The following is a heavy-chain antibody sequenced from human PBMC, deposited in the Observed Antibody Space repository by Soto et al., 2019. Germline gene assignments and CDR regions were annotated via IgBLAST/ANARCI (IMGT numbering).Heavy chain of an antibody. V-gene: IGHV3-30-3*01. CDR3: ARDQMREEWLLSSNNWFDP. D-gene: IGHD3-3*01. Sequence: GGSLRLSCGASGFTFISYAMHWVRQAPGKGLEWVAVISYDGSNKYYADSVKGRFTISRDNSKNTLYLQMNSLRAEDTAVYYCARDQMREEWLLSSNNWFDPWGQGTLVTVSS. CDR1: GFTFISYA. J-gene: IGHJ5*02. CDR2: ISYDGSNK.